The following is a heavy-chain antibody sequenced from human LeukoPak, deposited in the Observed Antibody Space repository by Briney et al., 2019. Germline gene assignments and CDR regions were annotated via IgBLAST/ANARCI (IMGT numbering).Heavy chain of an antibody. CDR2: IYYSGST. D-gene: IGHD3-10*01. CDR1: GGSISSYY. J-gene: IGHJ4*02. CDR3: ARFTVRGRYFDY. Sequence: PSETLSLTCTVSGGSISSYYWSWIRQPPGKGLEWIGYIYYSGSTNYNPSLKSRVTISVDTSKNQFSLKLSSVTAADTAVYYCARFTVRGRYFDYWGQGTLVTVSS. V-gene: IGHV4-59*01.